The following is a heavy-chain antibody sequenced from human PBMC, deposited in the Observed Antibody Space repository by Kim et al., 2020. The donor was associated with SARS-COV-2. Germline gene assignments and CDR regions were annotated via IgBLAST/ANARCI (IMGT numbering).Heavy chain of an antibody. CDR2: IIPNLGIA. CDR1: GGTFSSYA. J-gene: IGHJ6*02. CDR3: ATYYDILTGYYKGDYYYYGMDV. V-gene: IGHV1-69*04. Sequence: SVKVSCKASGGTFSSYAISWVRQAPGQGLEWMGRIIPNLGIANYAQKFQGRVTITADKSTSTAYMELSSLRSEDTAVYYCATYYDILTGYYKGDYYYYGMDVWGQGTTVTVSS. D-gene: IGHD3-9*01.